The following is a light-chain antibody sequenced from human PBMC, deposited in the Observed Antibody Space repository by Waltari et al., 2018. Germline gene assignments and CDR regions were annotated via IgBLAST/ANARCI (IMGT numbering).Light chain of an antibody. V-gene: IGKV3-20*01. CDR1: QSISKY. CDR3: QKYGTLPAT. Sequence: EIMLTQSPGTLSFSPGERATLSSRASQSISKYLAWYQQKPGQPPRLLIYDASSRATGIPDRFSGSGSGTDFSLTISRLEPEDFAVYYCQKYGTLPATFGQGTKVEIK. J-gene: IGKJ1*01. CDR2: DAS.